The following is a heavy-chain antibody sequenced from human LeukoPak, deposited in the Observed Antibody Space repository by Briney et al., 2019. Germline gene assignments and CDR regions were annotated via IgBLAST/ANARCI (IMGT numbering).Heavy chain of an antibody. CDR3: ARRVGYSSSKFDP. CDR2: MNPNSGNT. D-gene: IGHD6-13*01. V-gene: IGHV1-8*01. CDR1: GYTFTSYD. J-gene: IGHJ5*02. Sequence: ASVKVSCKASGYTFTSYDINWVRQATGQGLEWMGWMNPNSGNTGYAQKFQGRVTMTTDTSTSTAYMELRSLRSDDTAVYYCARRVGYSSSKFDPWGQGTLVTVSS.